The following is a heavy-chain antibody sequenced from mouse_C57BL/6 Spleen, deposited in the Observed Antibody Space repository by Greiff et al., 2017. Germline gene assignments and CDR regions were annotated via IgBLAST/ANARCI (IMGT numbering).Heavy chain of an antibody. Sequence: EVKLVESGGGLVKPGGSLKLSCAASGFTFSDYGMHWVRQAPEKGLEWVAYISSGSSTIYYADKVKGRFTISRDNAKNTLFLQMTSLRSEDTAMYYCARDYYGSSYLYYWGQGTTLTVSS. CDR3: ARDYYGSSYLYY. J-gene: IGHJ2*01. D-gene: IGHD1-1*01. V-gene: IGHV5-17*01. CDR1: GFTFSDYG. CDR2: ISSGSSTI.